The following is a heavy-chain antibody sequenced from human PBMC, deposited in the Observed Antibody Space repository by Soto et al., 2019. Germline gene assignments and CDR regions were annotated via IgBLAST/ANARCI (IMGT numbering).Heavy chain of an antibody. CDR1: GGSISSSSYY. D-gene: IGHD3-10*01. CDR2: IYYSGST. CDR3: ATLWFGEADY. V-gene: IGHV4-39*01. J-gene: IGHJ4*02. Sequence: QLQLQESGPGLVKPSETLSLTCTVSGGSISSSSYYWGWIRQPPGKGLEWIGRIYYSGSTYYNPSLKPRVTISVDTSKNQFSLKLSSVTAADTAVYYCATLWFGEADYWGQGTLVTVSS.